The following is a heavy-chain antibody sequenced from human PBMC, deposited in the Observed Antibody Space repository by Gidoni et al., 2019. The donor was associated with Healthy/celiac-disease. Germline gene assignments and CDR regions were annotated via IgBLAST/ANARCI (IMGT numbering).Heavy chain of an antibody. D-gene: IGHD1-26*01. J-gene: IGHJ6*02. Sequence: QVQLVQSGAEVKKPGASVKVSCKASGYTFPGYYIHWGRQAPGEGLEWMGWINPNSGGTNYAQTFQGWVTMTRDTSISTAYMELSRLRSDDTAVYYCARERGSGSYYYYSGMDVWGQGTTVTVSS. V-gene: IGHV1-2*04. CDR1: GYTFPGYY. CDR2: INPNSGGT. CDR3: ARERGSGSYYYYSGMDV.